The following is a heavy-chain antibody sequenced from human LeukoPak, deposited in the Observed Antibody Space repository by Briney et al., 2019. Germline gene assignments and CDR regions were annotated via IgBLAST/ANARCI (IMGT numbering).Heavy chain of an antibody. D-gene: IGHD2-21*01. CDR1: GFTFSSYA. CDR3: ARGGARDIWYFAY. CDR2: ISGSGGST. Sequence: PGGSLRLSCAASGFTFSSYAMSWVRQAPGKGLEWVSAISGSGGSTYYADSVKGRFTISRDNSRTTLQLQMNSLRSEDTAVYFCARGGARDIWYFAYWGQGIRVTVSS. V-gene: IGHV3-23*01. J-gene: IGHJ4*02.